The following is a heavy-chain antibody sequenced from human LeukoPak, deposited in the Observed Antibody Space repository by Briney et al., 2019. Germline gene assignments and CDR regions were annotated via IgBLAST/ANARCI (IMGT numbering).Heavy chain of an antibody. CDR2: INGGNGNA. Sequence: ASVKVSCKTSGYTFTNYGMHWVRQAPGQRLEWMGWINGGNGNAKYSQNFQGRVTIIRDTSASTAYVELSSLRSEDTAVYYCARVPLHDSSGHYYPHWGQGTLVTVSS. CDR3: ARVPLHDSSGHYYPH. J-gene: IGHJ1*01. D-gene: IGHD3-22*01. V-gene: IGHV1-3*01. CDR1: GYTFTNYG.